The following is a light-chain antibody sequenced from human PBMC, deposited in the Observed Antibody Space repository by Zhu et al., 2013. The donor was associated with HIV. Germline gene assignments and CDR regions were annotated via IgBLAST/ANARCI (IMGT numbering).Light chain of an antibody. CDR2: DVS. J-gene: IGLJ1*01. Sequence: QSALTQPRSVSGSPGQSVTISCTGTSSDVGDSKYVSWYQQHPGKAPKLIIYDVSERPSGVPDRFSGSKSGNTASLTISGLQADDEAAYYCGSXAGXYIFEVFGTGT. V-gene: IGLV2-11*01. CDR3: GSXAGXYIFEV. CDR1: SSDVGDSKY.